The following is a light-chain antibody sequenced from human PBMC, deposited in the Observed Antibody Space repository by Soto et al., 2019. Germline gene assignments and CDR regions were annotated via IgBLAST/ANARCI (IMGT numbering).Light chain of an antibody. V-gene: IGKV3-20*01. CDR1: QSVSSK. CDR2: GAS. Sequence: DIVMTQSPATLAVSPCDRVTLSCSAGQSVSSKLGWYQHKPGQAPRLLIDGASNRGTGIPDRFSGSGSGTYFTLTISRLEPEYFALYYCQHYGSSGTFGQGTKVDIK. J-gene: IGKJ1*01. CDR3: QHYGSSGT.